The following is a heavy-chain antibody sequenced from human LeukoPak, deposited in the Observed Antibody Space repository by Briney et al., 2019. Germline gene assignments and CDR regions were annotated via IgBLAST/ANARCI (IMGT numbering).Heavy chain of an antibody. Sequence: PSETLSLTCTVSGGSISNYYWSWIRQPPGKGLEWIGNIYYSGSTKYNPSLKSRVTISVDTSKNQFSLKLSSVTAADTAVYYCAKIMPGDYARERFNWFDPWGQGTLVTVSS. D-gene: IGHD4-17*01. J-gene: IGHJ5*02. CDR3: AKIMPGDYARERFNWFDP. CDR2: IYYSGST. V-gene: IGHV4-59*01. CDR1: GGSISNYY.